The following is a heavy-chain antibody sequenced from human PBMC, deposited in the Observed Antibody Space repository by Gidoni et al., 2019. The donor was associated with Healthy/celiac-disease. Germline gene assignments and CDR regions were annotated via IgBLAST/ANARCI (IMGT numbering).Heavy chain of an antibody. CDR2: INAGNGNT. Sequence: QVQLVQSGAEVKTPGASVKVSCKASGYTFTSYAMHWVRQAPGQRLEWMGWINAGNGNTKYSQKFQGRVTITRDTSASTAYMELSSLRSEDTAVYYCARTPAWGEMAGTGDYWGQGTLVTVSS. V-gene: IGHV1-3*01. J-gene: IGHJ4*02. CDR3: ARTPAWGEMAGTGDY. CDR1: GYTFTSYA. D-gene: IGHD6-19*01.